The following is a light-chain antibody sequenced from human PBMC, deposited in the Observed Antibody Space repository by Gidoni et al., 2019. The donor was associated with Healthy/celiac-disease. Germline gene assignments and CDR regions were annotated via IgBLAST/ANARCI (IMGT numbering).Light chain of an antibody. Sequence: EIVLTQSPGTLSLSPGERATPSCRASQSVSSSYLAWYQQKPGQDPRLLIYGASSRATGIPDRFSGSGSGTDFTLTISRLEAEDFAVYYCQQYGSSPRTFGQGTKVEIK. V-gene: IGKV3-20*01. CDR2: GAS. CDR1: QSVSSSY. CDR3: QQYGSSPRT. J-gene: IGKJ1*01.